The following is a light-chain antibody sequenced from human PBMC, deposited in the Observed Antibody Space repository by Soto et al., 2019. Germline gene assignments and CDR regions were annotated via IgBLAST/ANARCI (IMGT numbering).Light chain of an antibody. CDR2: GAS. V-gene: IGKV4-1*01. CDR3: QQYGSTPVT. J-gene: IGKJ4*01. Sequence: IVMTQSPDSPAASLGERASINCKSSQSVLYSSNNKNYLAWYQQKPGLAPRLFIYGASSGETGIPDRFSGSGSGTEFSRTISRLEPEDVAVYYCQQYGSTPVTFGGGTKVDIK. CDR1: QSVLYSSNNKNY.